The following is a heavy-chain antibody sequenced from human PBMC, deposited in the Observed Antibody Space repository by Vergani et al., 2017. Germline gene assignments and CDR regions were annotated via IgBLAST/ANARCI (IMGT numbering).Heavy chain of an antibody. CDR3: ARASAALGYSYGLGY. CDR2: VYYTGST. D-gene: IGHD5-18*01. J-gene: IGHJ4*02. CDR1: GAAIKDFY. Sequence: QVQLQESGPGLVKPSETLSLTCTVSGAAIKDFYWSWFRQPPGKGLEWIGYVYYTGSTNYNPSLKSRVTISVDTSKNQFSLKLSSVTAADTAVYYCARASAALGYSYGLGYWGQGTLVTVSS. V-gene: IGHV4-59*08.